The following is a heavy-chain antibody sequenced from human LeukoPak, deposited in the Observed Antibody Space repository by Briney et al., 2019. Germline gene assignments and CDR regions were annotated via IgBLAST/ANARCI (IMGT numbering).Heavy chain of an antibody. CDR1: GYTFTSYG. J-gene: IGHJ6*03. D-gene: IGHD6-13*01. V-gene: IGHV1-18*01. CDR3: ARVVAAAVLSYYMDV. CDR2: ISAYNGNT. Sequence: ASVKVSCKASGYTFTSYGTSWVRQAPGQGLEWMGWISAYNGNTNYAQKLQGRVTMTTDTSTSTAYMELRSLRSDDTAVYYCARVVAAAVLSYYMDVWGKGTTVTISS.